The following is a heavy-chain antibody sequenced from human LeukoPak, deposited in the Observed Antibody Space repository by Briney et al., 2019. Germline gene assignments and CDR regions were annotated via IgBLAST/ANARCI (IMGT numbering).Heavy chain of an antibody. CDR3: AREKNRSLGYSYGLGY. J-gene: IGHJ4*02. D-gene: IGHD5-18*01. Sequence: ASVKVSCKASGYTFTSYAMNWVRQAPGQGLEWMGWISGYNGHTKYAQKFQGRATMTTDTSTSTAYMELSRLRSGDTAVYYCAREKNRSLGYSYGLGYWGQGTLVTVSS. CDR2: ISGYNGHT. CDR1: GYTFTSYA. V-gene: IGHV1-18*01.